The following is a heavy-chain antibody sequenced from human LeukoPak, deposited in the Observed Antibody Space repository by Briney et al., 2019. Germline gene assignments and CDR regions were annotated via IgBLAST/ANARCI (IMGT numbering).Heavy chain of an antibody. CDR3: VRDLGHSRHYFEY. D-gene: IGHD7-27*01. Sequence: GGSLRLSCAASGFTFNSFFLNWVRLTPGRELEWLAWISQDGSETFYMDSVRGRFTISRDNTKNSLYLQMDSLRAEDTAVYFCVRDLGHSRHYFEYWGQGALVTVSS. V-gene: IGHV3-7*01. CDR1: GFTFNSFF. CDR2: ISQDGSET. J-gene: IGHJ4*02.